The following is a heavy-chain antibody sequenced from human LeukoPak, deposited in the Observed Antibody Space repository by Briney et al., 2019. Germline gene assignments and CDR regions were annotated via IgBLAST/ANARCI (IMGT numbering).Heavy chain of an antibody. D-gene: IGHD5-24*01. CDR2: IVPMFGIA. CDR3: ATTSVRDGFNYFDY. J-gene: IGHJ4*02. V-gene: IGHV1-69*05. CDR1: GGTFITYG. Sequence: GASVKVSCKASGGTFITYGINWVRQAPGQGLEWMGGIVPMFGIANYAQKFEGRVSITTDESSTTAYMELSSLRSEDTAFYYCATTSVRDGFNYFDYWAREPWSPSP.